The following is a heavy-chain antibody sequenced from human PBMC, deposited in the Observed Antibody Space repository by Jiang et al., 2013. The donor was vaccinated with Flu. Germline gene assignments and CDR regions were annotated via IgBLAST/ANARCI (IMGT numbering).Heavy chain of an antibody. J-gene: IGHJ4*02. CDR1: GGSFSGYY. V-gene: IGHV4-34*01. Sequence: GSGLVKPSETLSLTCAVYGGSFSGYYWSWIRQPPGKGLEWIGEINHSGSTNYNPSLKSRVTISVDTSKNQFSLKLSSVTAADTAVYYCARGTREGSSTSPGGLGYYFDYWGQGTLVTVSS. CDR3: ARGTREGSSTSPGGLGYYFDY. D-gene: IGHD2-2*01. CDR2: INHSGST.